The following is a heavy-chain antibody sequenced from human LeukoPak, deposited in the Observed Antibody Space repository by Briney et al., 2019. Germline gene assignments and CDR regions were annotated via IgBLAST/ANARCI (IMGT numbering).Heavy chain of an antibody. CDR3: ARDDEGRDIVVVPAAIGY. V-gene: IGHV1-2*02. Sequence: ASVKVSCKASGYTFTGYYMHWVRQAPGQGLGWMGWINPNSGGTNYAQKFQGRVTMTRDTSISTAYMELSRLRSDDTAVYYCARDDEGRDIVVVPAAIGYWGQGTLVTVSS. D-gene: IGHD2-2*02. J-gene: IGHJ4*02. CDR2: INPNSGGT. CDR1: GYTFTGYY.